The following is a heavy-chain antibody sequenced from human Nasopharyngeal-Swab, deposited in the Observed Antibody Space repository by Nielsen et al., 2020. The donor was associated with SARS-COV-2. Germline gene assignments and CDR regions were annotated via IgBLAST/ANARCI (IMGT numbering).Heavy chain of an antibody. V-gene: IGHV1-3*01. Sequence: ASVKVSCKASGYTLTTYAMHWVRQAPGQRLEWMGWINGGSGDTKYSQNFLGRVTITRDTSANTAYLELRSLISEDSAIYYCARDWCLGGTYRDDAFDIWGRGTVVTVSS. D-gene: IGHD1-1*01. CDR3: ARDWCLGGTYRDDAFDI. CDR2: INGGSGDT. CDR1: GYTLTTYA. J-gene: IGHJ3*02.